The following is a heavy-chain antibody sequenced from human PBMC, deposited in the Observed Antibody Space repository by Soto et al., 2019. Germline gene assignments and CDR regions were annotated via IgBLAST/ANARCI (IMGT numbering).Heavy chain of an antibody. J-gene: IGHJ3*02. D-gene: IGHD3-16*02. CDR3: ARDSRPPFGYGMSIVGLDI. Sequence: QVQLVQSGAEVKKPGASVKISCKTSGYTFTNYALDWVRQAPGQRLEWMGWISAGNGNTKYSQKFQGRVTITRDTPASTAYLELSSLRSEDTAVYFCARDSRPPFGYGMSIVGLDIWGQGTMVTVSS. V-gene: IGHV1-3*01. CDR1: GYTFTNYA. CDR2: ISAGNGNT.